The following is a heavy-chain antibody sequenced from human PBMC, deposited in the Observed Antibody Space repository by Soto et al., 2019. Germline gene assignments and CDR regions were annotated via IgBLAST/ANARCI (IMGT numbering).Heavy chain of an antibody. V-gene: IGHV4-30-4*01. CDR2: IYYSGST. CDR1: GGSISSGDYY. J-gene: IGHJ6*02. CDR3: ARDRIVVVPAAIYYYYGMDV. Sequence: PSETLSLTCTVSGGSISSGDYYWSWIRQPPGKGLDWIGYIYYSGSTYYNPSLKSRVTISVDTSKNQFSLKLSSVTAADTAVYYCARDRIVVVPAAIYYYYGMDVWGQGTTVTVSS. D-gene: IGHD2-2*01.